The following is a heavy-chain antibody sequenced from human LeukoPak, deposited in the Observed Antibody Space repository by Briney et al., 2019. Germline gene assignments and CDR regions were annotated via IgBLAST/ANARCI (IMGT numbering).Heavy chain of an antibody. D-gene: IGHD3-22*01. V-gene: IGHV3-23*01. Sequence: GGSLRLSCAASGFTFSSYAMSWVRQAPGKGLEWVSDISGSGGSTYYADSVKGRFTISRDNSKNTLYLQMNSLRAEDTAVYYCAKEGHYYDSSGYSSHAFDIWGQGTMVTVSS. CDR1: GFTFSSYA. CDR3: AKEGHYYDSSGYSSHAFDI. CDR2: ISGSGGST. J-gene: IGHJ3*02.